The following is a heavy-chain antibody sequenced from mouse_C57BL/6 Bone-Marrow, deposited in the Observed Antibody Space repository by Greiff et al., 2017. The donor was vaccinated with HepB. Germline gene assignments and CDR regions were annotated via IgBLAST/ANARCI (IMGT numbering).Heavy chain of an antibody. J-gene: IGHJ1*03. Sequence: QVQLQQSGAELVRPGASVKLSCKASGYTFTDYYINWVKQRPGQGLEWIARIYPGSGHTYYNEKFKGKATLTAEKSSSTAYMQLSSLTSEDSAVYFCASYYGSSYSYWYFDVWGTGTTVTVSS. CDR3: ASYYGSSYSYWYFDV. CDR1: GYTFTDYY. V-gene: IGHV1-76*01. CDR2: IYPGSGHT. D-gene: IGHD1-1*01.